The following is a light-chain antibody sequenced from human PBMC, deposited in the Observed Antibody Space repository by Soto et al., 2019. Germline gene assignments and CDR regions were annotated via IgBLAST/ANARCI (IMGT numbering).Light chain of an antibody. V-gene: IGKV1-5*01. Sequence: DFQMTQSPSTLSASVGDRVTITCRASQSINSWLAWYQLKPGKAPKLLIYDASSLESGVPSRFSGSGSGTEFTLTVSRLQPADFATYYCHQYNTYPWTFGQGTKVEIK. CDR2: DAS. J-gene: IGKJ1*01. CDR1: QSINSW. CDR3: HQYNTYPWT.